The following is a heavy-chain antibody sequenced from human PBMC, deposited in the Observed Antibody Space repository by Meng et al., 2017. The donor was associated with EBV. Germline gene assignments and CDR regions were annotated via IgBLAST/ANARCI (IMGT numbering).Heavy chain of an antibody. J-gene: IGHJ4*02. CDR2: IRSDSSYI. V-gene: IGHV3-21*01. Sequence: ELRVEDAGAPVKPCVSLSLYCAASGFTFSSCRMSWVRQAPGRGLEWVSSIRSDSSYIYYADPVKGRFTISRDNAKKTLYLQMNNLRAEDSALYYCVRDYESSGYQYHPFDYWGQGTLVTVSS. CDR3: VRDYESSGYQYHPFDY. D-gene: IGHD3-22*01. CDR1: GFTFSSCR.